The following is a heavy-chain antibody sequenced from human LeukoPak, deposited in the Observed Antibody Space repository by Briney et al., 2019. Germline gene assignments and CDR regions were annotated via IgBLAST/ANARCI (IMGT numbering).Heavy chain of an antibody. V-gene: IGHV3-23*01. Sequence: GGSLTLSCAASGFTFSSYTMSWVRQAPGKGLEWVSTITTSDGNTYYADSVKGRFTVSRDNSKNTLFLQMNSLRAEDTAVYYCAKDGGLWVSAHWGDSWGRGTLVTVSS. CDR3: AKDGGLWVSAHWGDS. CDR1: GFTFSSYT. J-gene: IGHJ4*02. D-gene: IGHD7-27*01. CDR2: ITTSDGNT.